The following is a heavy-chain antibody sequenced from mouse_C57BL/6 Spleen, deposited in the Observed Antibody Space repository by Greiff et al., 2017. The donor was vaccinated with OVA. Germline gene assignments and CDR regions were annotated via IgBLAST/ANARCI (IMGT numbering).Heavy chain of an antibody. J-gene: IGHJ4*01. CDR1: GYTFTSYW. V-gene: IGHV1-69*01. D-gene: IGHD2-4*01. Sequence: VQLQQSGAELVMPGASVTLSCKASGYTFTSYWMHWVKQRPGQGLEWIGEIDPSDSYTNYNQKFKGKSTLTVDKSSSTAYMQLSSLTSEDSAVYYCAREGGLRLRIYYYAMDYWGQGTSVTVSS. CDR3: AREGGLRLRIYYYAMDY. CDR2: IDPSDSYT.